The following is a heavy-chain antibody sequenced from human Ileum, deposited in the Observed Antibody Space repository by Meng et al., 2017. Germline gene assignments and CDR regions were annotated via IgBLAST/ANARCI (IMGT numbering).Heavy chain of an antibody. CDR1: GFRVTNAW. Sequence: GGSLRLSCAASGFRVTNAWMSWVRQAPGKGLEWIGRIKNEADDGTSDLAAPVKDRFTISRDDSKNMLYLQMNSLKTEDTAVYYCTTLGNPAYFSRWGQGTLVTVSS. J-gene: IGHJ4*02. V-gene: IGHV3-15*01. D-gene: IGHD3-3*01. CDR2: IKNEADDGTS. CDR3: TTLGNPAYFSR.